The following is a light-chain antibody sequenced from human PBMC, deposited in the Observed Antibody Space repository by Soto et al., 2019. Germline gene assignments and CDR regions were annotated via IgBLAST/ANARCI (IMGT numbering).Light chain of an antibody. V-gene: IGLV3-21*04. Sequence: SYELTQPPSVSVAPGKTARITCGGNNIGSKSVYWYQQKPGQAPVLVIYYDSDRPSGIPERFSGSNSGNTATLTISRVEAGDEADYYCQVWDSSSDHWAVFGGGTKLTVL. CDR1: NIGSKS. CDR3: QVWDSSSDHWAV. J-gene: IGLJ2*01. CDR2: YDS.